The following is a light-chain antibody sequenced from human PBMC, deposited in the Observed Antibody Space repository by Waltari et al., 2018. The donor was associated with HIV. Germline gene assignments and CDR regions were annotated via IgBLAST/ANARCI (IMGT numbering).Light chain of an antibody. CDR1: QRISTS. J-gene: IGKJ2*01. Sequence: DIQMAQSPSSLSASVGDTVTITCRTSQRISTSLNWYQQKPGKAPKLLIYVSYNLQTGVSSRFTGSGSGTVFTLTISSLQPDDIGTYYCQQSYSAPYTFGQGTKLEIK. CDR2: VSY. V-gene: IGKV1-39*01. CDR3: QQSYSAPYT.